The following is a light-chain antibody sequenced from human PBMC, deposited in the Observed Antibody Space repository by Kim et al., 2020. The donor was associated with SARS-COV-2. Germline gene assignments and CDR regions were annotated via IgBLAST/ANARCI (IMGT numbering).Light chain of an antibody. J-gene: IGLJ2*01. CDR2: RDS. V-gene: IGLV3-1*01. Sequence: VPVSPGPTASITCSGDKLGDKYTCWYQQKPGQSPVLVIYRDSRRPSGIPERFSGSNSGNTATLTISGTQAMDEADYYCQTWDSSGVFGGGTQLTVL. CDR3: QTWDSSGV. CDR1: KLGDKY.